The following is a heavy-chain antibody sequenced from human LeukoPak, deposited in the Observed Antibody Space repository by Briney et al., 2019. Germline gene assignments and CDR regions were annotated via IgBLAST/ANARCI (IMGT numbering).Heavy chain of an antibody. Sequence: GGSLRLSCAASGFTFDDYAMHWVRQAPGKGLEWVSGISWNSGSIGYADPVKGRFTISRDNAKNSLYLQMNSLRAEDTALYYCAKDGGASGYSYAFDYWGQGTLVTVSS. J-gene: IGHJ4*02. V-gene: IGHV3-9*01. CDR1: GFTFDDYA. CDR3: AKDGGASGYSYAFDY. CDR2: ISWNSGSI. D-gene: IGHD5-18*01.